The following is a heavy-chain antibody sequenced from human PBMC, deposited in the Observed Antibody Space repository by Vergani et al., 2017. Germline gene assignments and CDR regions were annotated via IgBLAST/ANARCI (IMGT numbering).Heavy chain of an antibody. CDR2: VEDSGYF. J-gene: IGHJ4*02. CDR3: ARCIVIRNPPDYFDN. CDR1: GGSLSGYY. D-gene: IGHD1-14*01. Sequence: QVQLQESGPGLVRPSETLSLTCTVSGGSLSGYYWNWIRQTPGEGLEWIGYVEDSGYFNYNPSLKTRVSMSSDTSNNQFSLMLSSLTVAATAVYYCARCIVIRNPPDYFDNWGQGTLVTVSS. V-gene: IGHV4-59*01.